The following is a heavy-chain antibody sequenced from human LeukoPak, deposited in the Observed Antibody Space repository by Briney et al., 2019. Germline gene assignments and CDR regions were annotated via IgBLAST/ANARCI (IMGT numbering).Heavy chain of an antibody. CDR1: GFTFKNYW. J-gene: IGHJ3*02. CDR3: ARGDRFAFDI. D-gene: IGHD2-21*02. V-gene: IGHV3-74*01. Sequence: GGSLRLSCAASGFTFKNYWMHWVRQAPGKGLAWVSRIKSDGISTSYADSVKGRFTISRDNAKNTLYLQMNSLRAEDTAVYYCARGDRFAFDIWGQGTMVTVSS. CDR2: IKSDGIST.